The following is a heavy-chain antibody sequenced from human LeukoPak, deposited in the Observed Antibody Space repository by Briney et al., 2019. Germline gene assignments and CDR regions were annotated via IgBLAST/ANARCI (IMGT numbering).Heavy chain of an antibody. D-gene: IGHD2-21*02. CDR3: ARLGAWNYLDY. CDR2: IYYSGST. J-gene: IGHJ4*02. V-gene: IGHV4-39*01. Sequence: SETLSLTCTVSGGYISSSSYYWGWIRQPPGKGLEWIGSIYYSGSTYYNPSLKSRVTISVDTSKNQFSLKLSSVTAADTAVYYCARLGAWNYLDYWGQGTLVTVSS. CDR1: GGYISSSSYY.